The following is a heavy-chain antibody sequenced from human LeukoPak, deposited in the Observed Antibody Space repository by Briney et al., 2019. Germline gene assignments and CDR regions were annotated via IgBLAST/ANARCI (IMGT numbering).Heavy chain of an antibody. CDR2: IYPGDSDT. Sequence: GESLKISCKGSGYSFTSYWIRWVRQMPGKGLEWMGIIYPGDSDTRYSPSFQGQVTISADKSISTAYLQWSSLKASDTAMYYCARQEITFGGVISHFDYWGQGTLVTVSS. CDR3: ARQEITFGGVISHFDY. CDR1: GYSFTSYW. J-gene: IGHJ4*02. D-gene: IGHD3-16*02. V-gene: IGHV5-51*01.